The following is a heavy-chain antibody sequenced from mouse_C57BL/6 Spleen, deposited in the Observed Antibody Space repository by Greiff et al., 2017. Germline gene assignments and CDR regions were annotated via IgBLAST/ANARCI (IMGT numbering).Heavy chain of an antibody. J-gene: IGHJ2*01. CDR2: LSDGGSYT. V-gene: IGHV5-4*01. D-gene: IGHD2-4*01. Sequence: EVQVVESGGGLVKPGGSLKLSCAASGFTFSSYAMSWVRQTPEKRLEWVATLSDGGSYTDYPDNVKGRCTISRDNAKNNLYLQMSHLKSEDTAMFYCARDEDYDGGVDWGQGTTLTVSS. CDR1: GFTFSSYA. CDR3: ARDEDYDGGVD.